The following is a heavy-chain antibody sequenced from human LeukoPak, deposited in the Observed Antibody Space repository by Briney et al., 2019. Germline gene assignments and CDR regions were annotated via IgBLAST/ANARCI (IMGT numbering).Heavy chain of an antibody. D-gene: IGHD3-22*01. CDR3: AAGYYYDSSGYPWDY. V-gene: IGHV3-48*02. CDR2: ISSSSSTI. J-gene: IGHJ4*02. CDR1: GFTFSSYS. Sequence: GGSLRLSCAAAGFTFSSYSMNWVRQAPGKGLEWVSHISSSSSTIYHADSVRGRFTISRDNAKNSMYLQMNSLRDEDTAVYYCAAGYYYDSSGYPWDYWGQGTLVTVSS.